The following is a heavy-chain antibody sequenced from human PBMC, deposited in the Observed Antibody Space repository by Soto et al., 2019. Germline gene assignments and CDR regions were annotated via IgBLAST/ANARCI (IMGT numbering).Heavy chain of an antibody. V-gene: IGHV3-48*02. J-gene: IGHJ4*02. CDR2: IGSSSVAI. Sequence: EVQLVESGGGLIQPGRSLRLSCAASGFIFSNYGMNWVRQAPGKGLEWVAYIGSSSVAIYYADSVKGRFTISRDNAKNSLYRQMNTLRDEGTAVYYCARAALYGYDFWGQGTLVTVSS. CDR3: ARAALYGYDF. CDR1: GFIFSNYG. D-gene: IGHD4-17*01.